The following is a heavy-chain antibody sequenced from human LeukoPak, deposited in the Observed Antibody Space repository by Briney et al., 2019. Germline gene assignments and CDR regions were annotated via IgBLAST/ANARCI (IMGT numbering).Heavy chain of an antibody. J-gene: IGHJ5*02. V-gene: IGHV1-69*01. Sequence: SVKVSCKASGGTFSSYATSWVRQAPGQGLEWMGGIIPIFGTANYAQKFQGRVTITADESTSTAYMELSSLRSEDTAVYYCARTGDILTGYRNWFDPWGQGTLVTVSS. CDR2: IIPIFGTA. D-gene: IGHD3-9*01. CDR3: ARTGDILTGYRNWFDP. CDR1: GGTFSSYA.